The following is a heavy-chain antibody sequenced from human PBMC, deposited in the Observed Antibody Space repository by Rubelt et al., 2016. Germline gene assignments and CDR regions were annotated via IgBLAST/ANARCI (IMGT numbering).Heavy chain of an antibody. J-gene: IGHJ5*02. CDR3: AKDINLSRVLSTNNWFDP. Sequence: YAMSWVRQAPGKGLEWVSAISGSGGSTYYADSVKGRFTISRDNSKNTLYLQMNSLRAEDTAVYYCAKDINLSRVLSTNNWFDPWGQGTLVTVSS. CDR2: ISGSGGST. V-gene: IGHV3-23*01. D-gene: IGHD3-16*02. CDR1: YA.